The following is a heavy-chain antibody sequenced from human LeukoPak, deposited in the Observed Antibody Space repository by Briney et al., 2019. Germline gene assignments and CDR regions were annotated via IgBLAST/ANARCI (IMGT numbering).Heavy chain of an antibody. Sequence: PGGSLRLSCAASGFTFSKYGMHWVRQAPGKGLEWVAVIWYDGKNKYHADSVKGRFTISRDNSKNTLYLEMNSLRADDTAVYYCAKDRAVAGTDARYYFDYWGQGTLVTVS. D-gene: IGHD6-19*01. V-gene: IGHV3-33*06. J-gene: IGHJ4*02. CDR1: GFTFSKYG. CDR3: AKDRAVAGTDARYYFDY. CDR2: IWYDGKNK.